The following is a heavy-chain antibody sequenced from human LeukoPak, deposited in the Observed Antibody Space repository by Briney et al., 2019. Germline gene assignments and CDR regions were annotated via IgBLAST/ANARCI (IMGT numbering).Heavy chain of an antibody. CDR2: IIPIFGTA. V-gene: IGHV1-69*05. J-gene: IGHJ3*02. Sequence: ASVKVSCKASGGTFSSYAISWVRQAPGQGLEWMGGIIPIFGTANYAQKFQGRVTITTDESTSTAYMELSSLRSEDTAVYYWARGLDERYYYDSSGYGDAFDIWGQGTMVTVSS. CDR3: ARGLDERYYYDSSGYGDAFDI. D-gene: IGHD3-22*01. CDR1: GGTFSSYA.